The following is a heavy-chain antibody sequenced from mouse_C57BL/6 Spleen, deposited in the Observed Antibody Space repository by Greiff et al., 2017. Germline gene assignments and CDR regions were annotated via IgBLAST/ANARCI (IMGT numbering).Heavy chain of an antibody. CDR1: GYTFTGYW. CDR3: ARTYNDAMDY. CDR2: ILPGSGGT. V-gene: IGHV1-9*01. Sequence: VQLQQSGAELMKPGASVKLSCKATGYTFTGYWIEWVKQRPGHGLEWIGEILPGSGGTNYNEKSKGKATVTSDTSANTAYMQLRSLTTEDYAIYYCARTYNDAMDYWGQGTSVTVSS. J-gene: IGHJ4*01. D-gene: IGHD1-3*01.